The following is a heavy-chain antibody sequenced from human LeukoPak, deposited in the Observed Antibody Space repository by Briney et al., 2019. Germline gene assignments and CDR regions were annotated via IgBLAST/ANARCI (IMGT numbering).Heavy chain of an antibody. Sequence: PGGSLRLSCAASGFTFDDYAMHWVRQAPGKGLEWVSLISGDGGSTYYADSVKGRFTISRDNNKNSLYLQMNSLRTEDTALYYCAKDILPAYGSGKVVTGTYYYGMDVWGQGTTVTVSS. CDR2: ISGDGGST. J-gene: IGHJ6*02. V-gene: IGHV3-43*02. D-gene: IGHD3-10*01. CDR3: AKDILPAYGSGKVVTGTYYYGMDV. CDR1: GFTFDDYA.